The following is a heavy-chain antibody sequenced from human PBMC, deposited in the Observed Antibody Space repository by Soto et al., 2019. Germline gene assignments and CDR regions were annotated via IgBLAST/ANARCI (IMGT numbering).Heavy chain of an antibody. Sequence: GGSLRLSXAASGFTFSSYGMHWVRQAPGEGLEWVAVIWYDGSNKYYADSVKGRFTISRDNSKNTLYLQMNSLRAGDTAVYYCARGGQKDWFDPWGQGTLVTVSS. J-gene: IGHJ5*02. CDR2: IWYDGSNK. CDR1: GFTFSSYG. CDR3: ARGGQKDWFDP. V-gene: IGHV3-33*01.